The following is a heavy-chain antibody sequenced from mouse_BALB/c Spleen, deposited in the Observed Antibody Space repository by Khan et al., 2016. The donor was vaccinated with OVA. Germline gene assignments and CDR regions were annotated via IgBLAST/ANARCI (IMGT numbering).Heavy chain of an antibody. D-gene: IGHD2-1*01. Sequence: VQLQESGAELVKPGTSVKLSCKTSGYTFPSYWIQWVKQRPGKGLGWIGQIFPGTGTTYYHENFKDKATLPVDTSSNSAYMQLTSLTSEDSAVYFCARGYFGNYEFVYWGQGTLVTVAP. CDR1: GYTFPSYW. J-gene: IGHJ3*01. CDR2: IFPGTGTT. V-gene: IGHV1S132*01. CDR3: ARGYFGNYEFVY.